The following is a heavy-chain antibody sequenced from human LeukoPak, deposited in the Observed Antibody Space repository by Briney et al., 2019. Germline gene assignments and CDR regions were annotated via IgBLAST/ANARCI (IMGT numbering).Heavy chain of an antibody. CDR1: GGTFSSYA. J-gene: IGHJ6*02. V-gene: IGHV1-69*04. CDR3: ARDSVVVPAATSNYYYYYGMDV. CDR2: IIPILGIA. D-gene: IGHD2-2*01. Sequence: ASVKVSCKASGGTFSSYAISWVRQAPGQGLEWMGRIIPILGIANYAQKFQGRVTITADKSTSTAYMELSSLRSEDTAVYYCARDSVVVPAATSNYYYYYGMDVWSQGTTVTVSS.